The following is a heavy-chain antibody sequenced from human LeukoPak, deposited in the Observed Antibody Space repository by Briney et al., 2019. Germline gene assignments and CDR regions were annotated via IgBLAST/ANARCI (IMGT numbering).Heavy chain of an antibody. CDR3: ARFGRNLGWGAFDI. D-gene: IGHD6-19*01. CDR1: GGSISSGDYY. J-gene: IGHJ3*02. CDR2: IYHSGST. Sequence: SQTLSLTCTVSGGSISSGDYYWSWIRQPPGKGLEWIGSIYHSGSTYYNPSLKSRVTISVDTSKNQFSLKLSSVTAADTAVYYCARFGRNLGWGAFDIWGQGTMVTVSS. V-gene: IGHV4-30-2*03.